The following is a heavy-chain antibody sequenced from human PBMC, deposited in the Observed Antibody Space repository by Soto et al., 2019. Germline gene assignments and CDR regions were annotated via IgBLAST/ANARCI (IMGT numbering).Heavy chain of an antibody. CDR1: GFTFSGSA. Sequence: PGGSLRLSCAASGFTFSGSAMSWVRQAPGKGLEWVSAISGSGGSSYYADAVKGRFTISRDNSKNTLYLQKNNLRAQDTAVYYCAKEGSLDFGDYLRRPSVASYYFDYWGLGTLAT. D-gene: IGHD4-17*01. CDR3: AKEGSLDFGDYLRRPSVASYYFDY. CDR2: ISGSGGSS. V-gene: IGHV3-23*01. J-gene: IGHJ4*02.